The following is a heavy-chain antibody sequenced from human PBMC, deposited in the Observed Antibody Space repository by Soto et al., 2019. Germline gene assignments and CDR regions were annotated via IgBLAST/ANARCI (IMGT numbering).Heavy chain of an antibody. Sequence: TLXLTCPVSGGSVNSDYYYWTWIRHPPGKGLEWIGYIYNSGRTNYNPSLKSRVSISMDTSRNQFSLKLTSVTAADTAVFYCAREYSNSPEAFDIWGQGSLVTVSS. CDR1: GGSVNSDYYY. J-gene: IGHJ4*02. V-gene: IGHV4-61*01. D-gene: IGHD1-26*01. CDR3: AREYSNSPEAFDI. CDR2: IYNSGRT.